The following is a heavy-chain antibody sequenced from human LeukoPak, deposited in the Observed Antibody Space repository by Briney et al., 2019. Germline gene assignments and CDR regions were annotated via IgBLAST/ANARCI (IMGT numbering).Heavy chain of an antibody. CDR1: GFTFTNYA. CDR2: ISGSGGST. D-gene: IGHD4-11*01. CDR3: ARNVYSTLDY. J-gene: IGHJ4*02. V-gene: IGHV3-23*01. Sequence: GGSLRLSCAASGFTFTNYAMSWVRQAPGKGLEWVSAISGSGGSTYYADSVKGRFTISRDSSKNTLYLQINSLRAEDTALYYCARNVYSTLDYWGQGTLVTVSS.